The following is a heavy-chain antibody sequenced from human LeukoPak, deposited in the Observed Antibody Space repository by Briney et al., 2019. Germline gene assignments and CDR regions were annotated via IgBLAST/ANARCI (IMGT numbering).Heavy chain of an antibody. CDR2: IYYSGST. J-gene: IGHJ5*02. CDR1: GGSISSSSYY. Sequence: SETLSLTCTVSGGSISSSSYYWGWIRQPPGKGLEWIGSIYYSGSTYYNPSLESRVTISVDTSKNQFPLKLTSVTAADTAVYYCARRETTASSRFDPWGQGTLVTVSS. D-gene: IGHD4-11*01. CDR3: ARRETTASSRFDP. V-gene: IGHV4-39*01.